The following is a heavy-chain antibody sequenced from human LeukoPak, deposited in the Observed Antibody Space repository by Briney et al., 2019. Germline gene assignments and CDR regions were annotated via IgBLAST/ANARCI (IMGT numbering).Heavy chain of an antibody. Sequence: GGSLRLSCAASGFTFSSYAMSWVRQAPGKGLEWVSAISASGGSTYYADSLKGRFTISRDNSKNTLYLQMISLRAEDTALYYCAKEAADRYDAFDIWGQGTMVTVSS. CDR3: AKEAADRYDAFDI. CDR2: ISASGGST. D-gene: IGHD6-25*01. J-gene: IGHJ3*02. V-gene: IGHV3-23*01. CDR1: GFTFSSYA.